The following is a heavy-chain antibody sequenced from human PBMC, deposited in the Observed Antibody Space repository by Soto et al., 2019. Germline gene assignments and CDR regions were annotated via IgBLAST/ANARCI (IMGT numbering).Heavy chain of an antibody. D-gene: IGHD2-15*01. Sequence: QVQLQQWGAGLLKPSETLSLTCAVYGGSFSGYYWSWIRQPPGKGLEWIGEINHSGSTNYNPSLKRRGTISVDTSPNQVSLKVRLVTGAGPAVYYCSGSNVVGVAAGFDYWGQGTLVTVSS. V-gene: IGHV4-34*01. CDR3: SGSNVVGVAAGFDY. CDR2: INHSGST. CDR1: GGSFSGYY. J-gene: IGHJ4*02.